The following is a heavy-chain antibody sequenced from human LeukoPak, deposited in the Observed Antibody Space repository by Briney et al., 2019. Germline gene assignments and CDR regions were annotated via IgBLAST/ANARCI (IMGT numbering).Heavy chain of an antibody. CDR1: GGSISSYY. CDR2: IYYSGST. CDR3: ARVDDSSGYYLRYFDY. V-gene: IGHV4-59*12. J-gene: IGHJ4*02. D-gene: IGHD3-22*01. Sequence: SETLSLTCTVSGGSISSYYWSWIRQPPGKGLEWIGYIYYSGSTNYNPSLKSRATISVDTSKNQFSLKLTSVTAADTAVYYCARVDDSSGYYLRYFDYWGQGTLVTVSS.